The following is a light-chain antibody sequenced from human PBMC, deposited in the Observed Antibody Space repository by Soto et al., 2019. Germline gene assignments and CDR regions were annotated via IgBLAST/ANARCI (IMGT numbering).Light chain of an antibody. CDR1: SSDVGGYDY. V-gene: IGLV2-14*01. CDR3: SSYTSSSTLV. Sequence: QSALTQPASVSGSPGQSISISCTGTSSDVGGYDYVSWYQQHPDRAPKLMIYEVSNRPSGFSNRFSGSKSGNTASLSISGLQAEDEADYYCSSYTSSSTLVFGTGTKVTV. J-gene: IGLJ1*01. CDR2: EVS.